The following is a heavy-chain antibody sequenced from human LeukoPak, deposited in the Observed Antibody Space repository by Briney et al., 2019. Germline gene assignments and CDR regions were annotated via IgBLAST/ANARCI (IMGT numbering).Heavy chain of an antibody. J-gene: IGHJ4*02. V-gene: IGHV3-7*03. CDR3: ATPLDYYDSSGYHQGGD. D-gene: IGHD3-22*01. CDR2: IKQDGSKR. Sequence: GGSLRLSCAASGFTFSSYWMSWVRQAPGKGLEWVANIKQDGSKRNYVDSVKGRFTISRDNAKNSLYLQMNSLRAEDTAVYYCATPLDYYDSSGYHQGGDWGQGTLVTVSS. CDR1: GFTFSSYW.